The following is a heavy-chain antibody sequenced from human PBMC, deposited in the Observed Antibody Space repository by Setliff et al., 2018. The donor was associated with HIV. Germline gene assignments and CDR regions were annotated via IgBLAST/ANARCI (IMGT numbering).Heavy chain of an antibody. J-gene: IGHJ3*02. D-gene: IGHD3-3*01. Sequence: GGSLRLSCAASGFTLSDHWMHWVRQVPGKGLVWVSRTNNDGSITNYADFVKGRFTMSRDSAKNTLYLQMNSLRVEDTAVYYCARDRGYDFWSGYYTGAGDAFDIWGQGTMVTVSS. CDR1: GFTLSDHW. CDR2: TNNDGSIT. V-gene: IGHV3-74*01. CDR3: ARDRGYDFWSGYYTGAGDAFDI.